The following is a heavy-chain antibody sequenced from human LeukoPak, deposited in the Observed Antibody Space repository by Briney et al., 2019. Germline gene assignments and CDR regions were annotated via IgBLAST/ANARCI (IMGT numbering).Heavy chain of an antibody. CDR1: GFSFSSNA. CDR2: ISVSGSRT. V-gene: IGHV3-23*01. Sequence: GGSLRLSCAASGFSFSSNARSWVRQAPGKGLEWGSDISVSGSRTYYADFVKGRVTVSRDNSKNTVLLQMNSLRVEDSVVYYCKKDHVGMHVWGQGTTVTVSS. CDR3: KKDHVGMHV. J-gene: IGHJ6*02.